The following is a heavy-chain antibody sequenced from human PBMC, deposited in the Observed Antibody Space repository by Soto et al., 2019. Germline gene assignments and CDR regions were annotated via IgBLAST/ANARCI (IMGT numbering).Heavy chain of an antibody. CDR3: ASTRGYSCYDKPRYYYYYMDV. Sequence: QVQLQQWGAGLLKPSETLSLTCAVYGGSFSGYYWSWIRQPPGKGLEWIGEINHSGSTNYNPSLKSRVTISVDTSKNQFSLKLSSVTAADTAVYYCASTRGYSCYDKPRYYYYYMDVWGKGTTVTVSS. V-gene: IGHV4-34*01. CDR1: GGSFSGYY. D-gene: IGHD5-12*01. CDR2: INHSGST. J-gene: IGHJ6*03.